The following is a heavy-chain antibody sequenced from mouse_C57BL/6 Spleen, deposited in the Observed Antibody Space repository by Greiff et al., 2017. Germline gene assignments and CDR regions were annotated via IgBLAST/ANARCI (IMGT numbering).Heavy chain of an antibody. CDR1: GFTFSDAW. CDR3: TRPTTVVSYWYFDV. D-gene: IGHD1-1*01. V-gene: IGHV6-6*01. Sequence: EVQLVESGGGLVQPGGSMKLSCAASGFTFSDAWMDWVRQSPEKGLEWVAEIRNKANNHATYYAESVKGRFTISRDDSKSSVYLQMNSLRAEDTGICYCTRPTTVVSYWYFDVWGTGTTVTVSS. J-gene: IGHJ1*03. CDR2: IRNKANNHAT.